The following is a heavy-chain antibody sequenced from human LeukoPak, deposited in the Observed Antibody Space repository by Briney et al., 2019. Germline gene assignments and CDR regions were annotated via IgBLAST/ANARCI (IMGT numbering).Heavy chain of an antibody. D-gene: IGHD6-19*01. Sequence: ASLKVSCKASGYRFTSYGISWVRQAPGQGLEWMGWISAYNGNTNYAQKLQGRVTMTTDTSTSTAYMDLRSLRSDDTAVYYCARDLAGTVDYWGQGTLVIVSS. V-gene: IGHV1-18*01. J-gene: IGHJ4*02. CDR3: ARDLAGTVDY. CDR2: ISAYNGNT. CDR1: GYRFTSYG.